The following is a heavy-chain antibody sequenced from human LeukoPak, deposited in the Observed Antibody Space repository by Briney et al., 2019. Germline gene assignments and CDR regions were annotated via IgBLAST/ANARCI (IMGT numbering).Heavy chain of an antibody. CDR3: ARDPPLSGFDY. V-gene: IGHV3-21*01. CDR1: GFTFSSYS. Sequence: GGSLRLSCAASGFTFSSYSMNWVRQAPGKGLEWVSSISSSSSSIYYADSVKGRFTISRDNAKNSLYLQMNSLRAEDTAVYYFARDPPLSGFDYWGQGTLVTVSS. J-gene: IGHJ4*02. CDR2: ISSSSSSI.